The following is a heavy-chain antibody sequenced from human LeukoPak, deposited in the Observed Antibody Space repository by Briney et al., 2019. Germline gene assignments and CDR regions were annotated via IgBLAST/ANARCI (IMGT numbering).Heavy chain of an antibody. Sequence: SETLSLTCTVSGGSISSYYWSWIRQPPGKGLEWIGYIYYSGSTNYNPSLKSRVTISVDASKNQFSLKLSSVTAADTAVYYCARLGTYYYDSSGYPFDYWGQGTLVTVSS. CDR3: ARLGTYYYDSSGYPFDY. CDR2: IYYSGST. V-gene: IGHV4-59*08. J-gene: IGHJ4*02. D-gene: IGHD3-22*01. CDR1: GGSISSYY.